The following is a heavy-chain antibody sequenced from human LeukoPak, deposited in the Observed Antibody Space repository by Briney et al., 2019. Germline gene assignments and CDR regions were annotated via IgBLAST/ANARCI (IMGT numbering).Heavy chain of an antibody. V-gene: IGHV3-53*01. J-gene: IGHJ4*02. Sequence: GGSLRLSCAASGFTVSTYYMTWVRQAPGKGLECVSVIYSGGSTYYADSVKGRLTVSRDNSKNTLYLQMNSLRAEDTAMYYCARGLGYCTSTTCLLPFDYWGQGTLVTVSS. CDR1: GFTVSTYY. D-gene: IGHD2-2*01. CDR2: IYSGGST. CDR3: ARGLGYCTSTTCLLPFDY.